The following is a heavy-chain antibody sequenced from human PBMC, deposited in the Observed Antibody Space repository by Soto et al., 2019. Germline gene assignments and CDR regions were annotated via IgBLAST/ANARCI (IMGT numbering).Heavy chain of an antibody. CDR1: GLAFPIDD. J-gene: IGHJ3*01. CDR3: ARYRTEVPVAFDV. Sequence: QVQLVQSGAEVKKPGASVQVSCKASGLAFPIDDIIWVRQTIGQGLEFMGWMNPSGRNTGYAQKFQGRATFTWTTPTSTAYMNLSGLRSEDTAVYYCARYRTEVPVAFDVWGQGTMVTVSS. CDR2: MNPSGRNT. V-gene: IGHV1-8*01. D-gene: IGHD3-16*02.